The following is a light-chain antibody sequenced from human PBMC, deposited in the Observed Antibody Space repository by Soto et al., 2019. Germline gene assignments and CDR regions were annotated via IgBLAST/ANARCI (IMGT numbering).Light chain of an antibody. CDR3: QQYNSYSRT. CDR1: QGISSY. J-gene: IGKJ1*01. Sequence: AIQLTQSPSSLSASVGDRVTITCRASQGISSYLAWFQQKQGKAHKXXIYDASSLESGVPSRFSGSGSGTACTINLSSLQPDDVETYYCQQYNSYSRTFGQGTKVDIK. CDR2: DAS. V-gene: IGKV1-13*02.